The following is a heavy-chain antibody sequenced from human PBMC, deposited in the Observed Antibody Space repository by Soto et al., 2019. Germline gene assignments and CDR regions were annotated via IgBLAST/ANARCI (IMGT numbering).Heavy chain of an antibody. Sequence: ASVKVSCKASGYTFTSYGISWVRQAPGQGLEWMGWISAYNGNTNYAQKLQGRVTMTTDTSTSTAYMELRSLRSDDTAVYYCAREWLLYGDYGLLWDYWGQGTLVTVSS. CDR2: ISAYNGNT. CDR1: GYTFTSYG. J-gene: IGHJ4*02. V-gene: IGHV1-18*01. CDR3: AREWLLYGDYGLLWDY. D-gene: IGHD4-17*01.